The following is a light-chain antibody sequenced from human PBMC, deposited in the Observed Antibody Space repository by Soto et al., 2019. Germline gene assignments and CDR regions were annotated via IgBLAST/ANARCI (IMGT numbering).Light chain of an antibody. Sequence: EIVLTQSPATLSLSPGERATLSCRTSQSVSSYLAWYQQKPGQAPRLLIYDASNRATGIPARFSGSGYGTDFTLTISSREPEDFSVYYCHQRSNWPRTFGQGTKLEIK. CDR2: DAS. V-gene: IGKV3-11*01. J-gene: IGKJ2*01. CDR1: QSVSSY. CDR3: HQRSNWPRT.